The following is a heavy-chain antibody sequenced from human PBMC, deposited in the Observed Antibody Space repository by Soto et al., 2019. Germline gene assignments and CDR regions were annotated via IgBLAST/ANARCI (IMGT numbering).Heavy chain of an antibody. Sequence: SETLSLTCAVYGGSFSGYYWSWIRQPPGKGLEWIGEINHSGSTNYNPSLKSRVTISVDTSKNQFSLKLSSVTAADTAVYYCARGEIVVVVAAFLYYYYGMGVWGQGTTVTVSS. V-gene: IGHV4-34*01. D-gene: IGHD2-15*01. CDR3: ARGEIVVVVAAFLYYYYGMGV. J-gene: IGHJ6*02. CDR1: GGSFSGYY. CDR2: INHSGST.